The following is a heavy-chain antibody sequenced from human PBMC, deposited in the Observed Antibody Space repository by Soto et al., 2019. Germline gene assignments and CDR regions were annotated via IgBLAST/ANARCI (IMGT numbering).Heavy chain of an antibody. J-gene: IGHJ6*02. CDR1: GGSVSSGSYY. CDR2: IYYSGST. V-gene: IGHV4-61*01. CDR3: AREAGGSSSYYYYGMDV. Sequence: QVQLQESGPGLVKPSETLSLTCTVPGGSVSSGSYYWSWIRQPPGKGLEWIGYIYYSGSTNYNPSLKSRVTISVDTSKNQFSLKLSSVTAADTAVYYCAREAGGSSSYYYYGMDVWGQGTTVTVSS. D-gene: IGHD2-15*01.